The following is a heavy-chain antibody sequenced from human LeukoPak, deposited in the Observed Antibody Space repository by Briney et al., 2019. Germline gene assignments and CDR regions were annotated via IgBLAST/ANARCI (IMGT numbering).Heavy chain of an antibody. CDR3: ARRETYYGGNSRGNSNDY. CDR2: IYYSGST. V-gene: IGHV4-59*08. J-gene: IGHJ4*02. Sequence: SETLSLTCTVSGGSISSYYWSWIRQPPGKGLEWIGYIYYSGSTNYNPSLKSRVTISVDTSKNQFSLKLSSVTAADTAVYYCARRETYYGGNSRGNSNDYWGQGTLVTVSS. CDR1: GGSISSYY. D-gene: IGHD4-23*01.